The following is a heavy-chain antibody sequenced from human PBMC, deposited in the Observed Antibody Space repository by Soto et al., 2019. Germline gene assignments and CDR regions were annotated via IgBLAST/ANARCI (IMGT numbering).Heavy chain of an antibody. CDR3: ARGGNWNYYYYYGMDV. V-gene: IGHV1-8*01. Sequence: ASVKVSCKASGYTFTSYDINWVRQATGQGLEWMGWMNPNSGNTGYAQKFQGRVTMTRNTSISTAYMELSSLRSEDTAVYYCARGGNWNYYYYYGMDVWGQGTTVTVSS. J-gene: IGHJ6*02. CDR1: GYTFTSYD. CDR2: MNPNSGNT. D-gene: IGHD1-1*01.